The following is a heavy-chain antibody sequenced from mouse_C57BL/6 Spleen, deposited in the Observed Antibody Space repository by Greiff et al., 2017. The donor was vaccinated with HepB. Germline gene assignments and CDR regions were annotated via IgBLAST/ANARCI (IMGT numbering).Heavy chain of an antibody. CDR3: ARGNDYDVAYAMDY. V-gene: IGHV1-55*01. J-gene: IGHJ4*01. CDR2: IYPGSGST. D-gene: IGHD2-4*01. CDR1: GYTFTSYW. Sequence: QVQLQQPGAELVKPGASVKMSCKASGYTFTSYWITWVKQRPGQGLEWIGDIYPGSGSTNYNEKFKSKATLTVDTSSSTAYMQLSSLTSEDSAVYYCARGNDYDVAYAMDYWGQGTSVTVSS.